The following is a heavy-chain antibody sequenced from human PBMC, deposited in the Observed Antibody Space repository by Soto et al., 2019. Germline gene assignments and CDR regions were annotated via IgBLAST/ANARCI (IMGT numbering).Heavy chain of an antibody. V-gene: IGHV3-23*01. Sequence: EVQLLESGGGLVQPGGSLRLSCAASGFTFSSCAMSWVRQAPGKGLEWVSAISGSGGSTYYADSVKGRFTISRDNSKNTLYLQMNSLRAEDTAVYYCAKGTYYDFWSGCDYWGQGTLVTVSS. CDR1: GFTFSSCA. J-gene: IGHJ4*02. CDR2: ISGSGGST. D-gene: IGHD3-3*01. CDR3: AKGTYYDFWSGCDY.